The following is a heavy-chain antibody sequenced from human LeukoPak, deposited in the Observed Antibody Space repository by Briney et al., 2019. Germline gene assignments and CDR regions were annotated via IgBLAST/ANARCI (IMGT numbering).Heavy chain of an antibody. D-gene: IGHD2-15*01. J-gene: IGHJ4*02. CDR2: IKQDGSAK. CDR3: ARFSGRN. V-gene: IGHV3-7*01. Sequence: GGSLRLSCAASGFTFSSYWMSGVGQAPGKGLEGVANIKQDGSAKYYVDTVKGRFTISRDNAKNSLYLQMGSLRAEDTAVYSCARFSGRNWGQGTLVTVSS. CDR1: GFTFSSYW.